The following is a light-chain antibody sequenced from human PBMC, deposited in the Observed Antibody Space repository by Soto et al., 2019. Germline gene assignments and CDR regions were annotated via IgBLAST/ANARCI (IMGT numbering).Light chain of an antibody. CDR3: SSYTSSSTPYV. V-gene: IGLV2-14*01. J-gene: IGLJ1*01. CDR2: EVS. Sequence: QSALTQPASVSGSPGQSITISCTGTSSDVGAYNYVSWYQQHPGKAPKLMLHEVSKRPSGVSNRFSGSKSGNTASLTISGLQAEDEADYFCSSYTSSSTPYVFGTGTKVT. CDR1: SSDVGAYNY.